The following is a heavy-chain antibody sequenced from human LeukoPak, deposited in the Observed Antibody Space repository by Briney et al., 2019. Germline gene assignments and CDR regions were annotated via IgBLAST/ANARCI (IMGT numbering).Heavy chain of an antibody. CDR2: IIPIFGTA. CDR1: GGTFSSYA. J-gene: IGHJ4*02. D-gene: IGHD3-3*01. Sequence: SVKVSCKASGGTFSSYAISWVRQSPGQGLEWMGGIIPIFGTANYAQKFQGRVTITTDESTSTAYMELSSLRSEDTAVYYCASQQRVDYDFWSGHHYFDYWGQGTLVTVSS. CDR3: ASQQRVDYDFWSGHHYFDY. V-gene: IGHV1-69*05.